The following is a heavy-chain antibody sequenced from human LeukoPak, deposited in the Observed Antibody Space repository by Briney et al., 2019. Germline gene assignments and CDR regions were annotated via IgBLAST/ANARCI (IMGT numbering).Heavy chain of an antibody. V-gene: IGHV3-9*01. D-gene: IGHD6-13*01. CDR3: ARIAEAGNYFDY. Sequence: GGSLRLSCAASGFTFDDYAMHWVRQAPGKGLEWVSGISWNSDTIGYSDSVKGRFTISRDNAKNSLFLQMNSLRVEDTGLYYCARIAEAGNYFDYWGQGTLVTVSS. J-gene: IGHJ4*02. CDR2: ISWNSDTI. CDR1: GFTFDDYA.